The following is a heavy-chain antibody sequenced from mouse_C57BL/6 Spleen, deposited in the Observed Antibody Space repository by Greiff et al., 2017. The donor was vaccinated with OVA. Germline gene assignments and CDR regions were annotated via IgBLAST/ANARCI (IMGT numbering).Heavy chain of an antibody. Sequence: VQLQQSGAELVRPGASVKLSCKASGYTFTDYYINWVKQRPGQGLEWIARIYPGSGNTYYNEKFKGKATLTADKSTSTAYMQLSSLTSEDSAVYFCARWGGYDVRFAYWGQGTLVTVSA. D-gene: IGHD2-2*01. CDR1: GYTFTDYY. CDR2: IYPGSGNT. J-gene: IGHJ3*01. V-gene: IGHV1-76*01. CDR3: ARWGGYDVRFAY.